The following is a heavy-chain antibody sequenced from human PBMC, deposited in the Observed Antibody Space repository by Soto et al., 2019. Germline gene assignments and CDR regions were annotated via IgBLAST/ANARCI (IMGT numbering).Heavy chain of an antibody. J-gene: IGHJ4*02. Sequence: QVQLQESGPGLVKPSETLSLTCTVSGVSINDYYWSWMRLPPGKGLEFVVFIYYTGATDYNPSLKSRVTLSLDTSKKQVSVRLNSVTAADTAIYYCARWNEGLDYWGQGALLTVSS. CDR1: GVSINDYY. CDR2: IYYTGAT. CDR3: ARWNEGLDY. D-gene: IGHD1-1*01. V-gene: IGHV4-59*01.